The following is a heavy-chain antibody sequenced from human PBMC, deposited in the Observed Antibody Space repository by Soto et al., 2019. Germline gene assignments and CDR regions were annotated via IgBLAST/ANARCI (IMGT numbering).Heavy chain of an antibody. CDR1: GGSISSSNW. V-gene: IGHV4-4*02. D-gene: IGHD2-21*02. Sequence: SETLSLTCAVSGGSISSSNWWSWVRQPPGKGLEWIGEIYHSGSTNYNPSLKSRVTISVDTSKNQFSLKLSSVTAADTAVYYCARDPVVTRSYDYWGQGTLVTVSS. J-gene: IGHJ4*02. CDR3: ARDPVVTRSYDY. CDR2: IYHSGST.